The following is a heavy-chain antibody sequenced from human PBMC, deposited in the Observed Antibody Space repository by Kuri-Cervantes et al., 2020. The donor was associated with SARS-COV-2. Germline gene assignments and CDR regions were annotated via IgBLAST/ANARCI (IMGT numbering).Heavy chain of an antibody. Sequence: LSLTCAASGFTFSSYEMNWVRQAPGKGLEWVSKISHSGSTIYYADSVKGRFTISRDNAKNSMYLQMNSLRAEDTAVYYCFSDFASVNYYYMDVWGKGTTVTVSS. V-gene: IGHV3-48*03. CDR1: GFTFSSYE. D-gene: IGHD3-10*01. J-gene: IGHJ6*03. CDR3: FSDFASVNYYYMDV. CDR2: ISHSGSTI.